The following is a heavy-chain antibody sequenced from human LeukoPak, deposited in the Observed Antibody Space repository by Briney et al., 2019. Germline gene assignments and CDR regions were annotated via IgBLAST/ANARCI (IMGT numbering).Heavy chain of an antibody. CDR1: GFTFDDYG. Sequence: GGSLRLSCAASGFTFDDYGMSWVRQAPGKGLEWVSGIDWNGGSTGYADSVKGRFTISRDNSKNTLYLQMNSLRAVDTAVYYCAKLLYYYDSSQPYWGQGTLVTVSS. J-gene: IGHJ4*02. CDR2: IDWNGGST. V-gene: IGHV3-20*04. D-gene: IGHD3-22*01. CDR3: AKLLYYYDSSQPY.